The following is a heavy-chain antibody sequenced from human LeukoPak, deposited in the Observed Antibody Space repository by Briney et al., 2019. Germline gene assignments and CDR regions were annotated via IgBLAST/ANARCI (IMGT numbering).Heavy chain of an antibody. CDR3: AKDSVAVADTPTFDY. D-gene: IGHD6-19*01. CDR2: ISWNSGSI. J-gene: IGHJ4*02. Sequence: PGRSLRLSCAASGFTFDDYAMHWVRQAPGKGLEWVSGISWNSGSIGYADSVKGRFTTSRDNAKNSLYLQMNSLRAEDTALYYCAKDSVAVADTPTFDYWGQGTLVTVSS. V-gene: IGHV3-9*01. CDR1: GFTFDDYA.